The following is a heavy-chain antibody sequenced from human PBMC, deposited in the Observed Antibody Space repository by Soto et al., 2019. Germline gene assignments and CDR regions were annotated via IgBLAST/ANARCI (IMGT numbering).Heavy chain of an antibody. J-gene: IGHJ6*03. D-gene: IGHD6-13*01. V-gene: IGHV3-15*01. Sequence: GGSLRLSCAASGFTFSNDFMDWVRQAPGEGLEWVGRIKSKTDGGTTDYAAPVKGRFTISRDDSKNTLYLQMNSLKTEDTAVYYCTTDLGYSSSWYRPYYYYYMDVWGKGTTVTVSS. CDR2: IKSKTDGGTT. CDR3: TTDLGYSSSWYRPYYYYYMDV. CDR1: GFTFSNDF.